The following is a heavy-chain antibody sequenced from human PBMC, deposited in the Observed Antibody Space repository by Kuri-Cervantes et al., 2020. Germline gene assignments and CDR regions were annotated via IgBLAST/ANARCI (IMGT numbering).Heavy chain of an antibody. CDR2: ISGSGDAT. J-gene: IGHJ2*01. V-gene: IGHV3-48*01. CDR1: GFTFSSHS. D-gene: IGHD2-21*01. CDR3: ASVSVIYWYFDL. Sequence: GESLKISCAASGFTFSSHSMNWARQAPGKGLEWVSAISGSGDATDYADSVRGRFTVSRDNSKNSLYLQMNSLRPEDTAVYYCASVSVIYWYFDLWGRGTLVTVSS.